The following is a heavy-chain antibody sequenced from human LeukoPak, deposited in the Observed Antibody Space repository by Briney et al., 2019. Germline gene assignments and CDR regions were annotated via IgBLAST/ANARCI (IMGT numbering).Heavy chain of an antibody. V-gene: IGHV3-7*01. CDR3: ARGGGDSHSSSWLFDY. Sequence: GGSLRLSCAASGFTFSSYWMSWVRQAPGKGLEWVANIKQDGSEKYYVDSVKGRFTISRDNAKNSLYLQMNSLRAEDTAVYYCARGGGDSHSSSWLFDYWGQGTLVTVSS. J-gene: IGHJ4*02. CDR1: GFTFSSYW. D-gene: IGHD6-13*01. CDR2: IKQDGSEK.